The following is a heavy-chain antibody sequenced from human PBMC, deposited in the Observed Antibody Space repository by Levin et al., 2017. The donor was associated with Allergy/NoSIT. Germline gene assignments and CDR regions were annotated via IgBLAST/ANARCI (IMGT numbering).Heavy chain of an antibody. V-gene: IGHV4-30-4*01. CDR3: GRGNRGIDY. Sequence: SETLSLTCTVSGGSLRSGDYYWSWIRQPPGTGLEWIGYIYHTGATYYNPSLKTRLTMSVDTSKNQFSLNLNSVTVADTAVYYCGRGNRGIDYWGQGTFVTVSS. CDR1: GGSLRSGDYY. CDR2: IYHTGAT. J-gene: IGHJ4*02.